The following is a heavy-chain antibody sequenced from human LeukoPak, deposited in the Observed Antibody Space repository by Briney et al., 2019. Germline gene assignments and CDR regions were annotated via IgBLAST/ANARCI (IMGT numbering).Heavy chain of an antibody. CDR1: GFTVSSNY. V-gene: IGHV3-53*01. CDR2: IYSGGST. CDR3: ARETRGSYSLDY. Sequence: GGSLRHSCAASGFTVSSNYMSWVRQAPGKGLEWVSVIYSGGSTYYADSVKGRFTISRDNSKNTLYLQMNSLRAEDTAVYYCARETRGSYSLDYWGQGTLVTVSS. J-gene: IGHJ4*02. D-gene: IGHD1-26*01.